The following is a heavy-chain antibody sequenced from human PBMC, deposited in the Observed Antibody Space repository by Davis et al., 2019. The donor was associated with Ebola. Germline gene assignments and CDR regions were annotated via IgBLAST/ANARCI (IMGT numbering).Heavy chain of an antibody. Sequence: ASVKVSCKASGYTFTSYYMHWVRQAPGQGLEWMGIINPSGGSTSYAQKFQGRVTITADESTSTAYMELSSLRSEDTAVYYCARGPPSRTYYYDSSGYYGTDYWGQGTLVTVSS. D-gene: IGHD3-22*01. CDR2: INPSGGST. CDR3: ARGPPSRTYYYDSSGYYGTDY. J-gene: IGHJ4*02. V-gene: IGHV1-46*01. CDR1: GYTFTSYY.